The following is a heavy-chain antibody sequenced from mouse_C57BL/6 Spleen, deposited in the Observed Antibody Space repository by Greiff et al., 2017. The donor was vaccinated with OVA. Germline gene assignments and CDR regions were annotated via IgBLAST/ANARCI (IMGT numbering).Heavy chain of an antibody. V-gene: IGHV1-69*01. D-gene: IGHD1-1*01. Sequence: VQLQQPGAELVMPGASVKLSCKASGYTFTSYWMHWVKQRPGQGLEWIGEIDPSDSYTNYNQKFKGKSTLTVDKSSSTAYMQLSSLTSEDSAVYYCARSPYYYGSSYAGYFDYWGQGTTLTVSS. J-gene: IGHJ2*01. CDR3: ARSPYYYGSSYAGYFDY. CDR1: GYTFTSYW. CDR2: IDPSDSYT.